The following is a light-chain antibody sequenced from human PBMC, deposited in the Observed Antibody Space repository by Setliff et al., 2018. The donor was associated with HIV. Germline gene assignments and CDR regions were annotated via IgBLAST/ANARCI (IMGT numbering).Light chain of an antibody. CDR2: EVS. Sequence: QSALAQPASVSGSPGQSITISCTGGSSDIGSWNFVSWYQQYPDKAPKTMIYEVSKRPSGVSDRFSGSKSGYTASLTISGLQPGDEADYYCCSNTGSNTYVFGTGTKVTVL. J-gene: IGLJ1*01. V-gene: IGLV2-23*02. CDR1: SSDIGSWNF. CDR3: CSNTGSNTYV.